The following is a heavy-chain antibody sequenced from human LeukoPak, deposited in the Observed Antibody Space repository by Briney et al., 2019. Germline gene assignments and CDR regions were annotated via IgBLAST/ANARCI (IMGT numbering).Heavy chain of an antibody. J-gene: IGHJ4*02. V-gene: IGHV1-69*13. Sequence: SVKVSCKASGGTFSGYAISWVRQAPGQGLERMGGIIPIFGTANYAQKFQGRVTITADESTSTAYMELSSLRSEDTAVYYCARGGAIVGATPFDYWGQGTLVTVSS. CDR2: IIPIFGTA. D-gene: IGHD1-26*01. CDR1: GGTFSGYA. CDR3: ARGGAIVGATPFDY.